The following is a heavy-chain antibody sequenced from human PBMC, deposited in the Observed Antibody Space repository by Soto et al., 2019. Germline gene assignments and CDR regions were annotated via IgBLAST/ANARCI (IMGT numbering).Heavy chain of an antibody. CDR1: GYIFKNYA. V-gene: IGHV1-69*01. Sequence: QVQLVQSGAEVKETGSSVKVSCKSSGYIFKNYAVTWLRQAPVQWLEWMGGIIPVFGTPDYSQKFRGRVTITAYESTSTVYMELRSLTSEDTAVYYCARHLYDDVGGSYRHWGQGTLVTVAS. CDR2: IIPVFGTP. CDR3: ARHLYDDVGGSYRH. J-gene: IGHJ1*01. D-gene: IGHD3-16*02.